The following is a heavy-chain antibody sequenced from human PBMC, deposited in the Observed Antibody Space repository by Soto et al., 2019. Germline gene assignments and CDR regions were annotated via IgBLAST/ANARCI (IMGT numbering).Heavy chain of an antibody. CDR2: VNPKRGDA. CDR3: AGDPGLPGQYGYFNL. V-gene: IGHV1-2*04. J-gene: IGHJ2*01. CDR1: GYKFTNYY. Sequence: QVVLVQSGAEVKKPGDSVKVSCKSSGYKFTNYYIHWVRQAPGQGPEWMGWVNPKRGDAIYAQKFQGWATMTGDMAPPTAYLEVKRLKPNDPAVYFCAGDPGLPGQYGYFNLGGRGTLVPFSS.